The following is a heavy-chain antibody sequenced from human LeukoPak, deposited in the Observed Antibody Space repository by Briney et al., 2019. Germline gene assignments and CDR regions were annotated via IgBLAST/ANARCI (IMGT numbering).Heavy chain of an antibody. CDR1: GYTFTGYG. V-gene: IGHV1-18*01. Sequence: GASVKVSCKASGYTFTGYGISWVRQAPGQGLEWMGWISAYNGNTNYAQKLQGRVTMTTDTSTSTAYMELRSLRSDDTAVYYCARVGYCTNGVCYDAFDIWGQGTMVTVSS. D-gene: IGHD2-8*01. CDR2: ISAYNGNT. J-gene: IGHJ3*02. CDR3: ARVGYCTNGVCYDAFDI.